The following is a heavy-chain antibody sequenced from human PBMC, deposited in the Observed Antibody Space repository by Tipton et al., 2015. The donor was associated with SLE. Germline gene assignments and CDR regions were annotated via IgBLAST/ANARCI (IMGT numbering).Heavy chain of an antibody. V-gene: IGHV4-4*02. J-gene: IGHJ4*02. CDR1: GFTFSSYSM. CDR3: ARDTSARVYFDY. CDR2: IYHSGST. Sequence: SLRLSCAASGFTFSSYSMNWVRQPPGKGLEWIGEIYHSGSTNYNPSLKSRVTISVDKSKNQFSLKLSSVTAADTAVYYCARDTSARVYFDYWGQGTLVTVSS.